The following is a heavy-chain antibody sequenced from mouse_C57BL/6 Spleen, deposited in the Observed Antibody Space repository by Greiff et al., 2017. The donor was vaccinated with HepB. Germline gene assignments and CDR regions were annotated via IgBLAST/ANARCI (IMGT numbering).Heavy chain of an antibody. CDR3: ARAEGLYYYAMDC. Sequence: QVQLQQSGAELVRPGASVKLSCKASGYTFTDYYINWVKQRPGQGLEWIARIYPGSGNTYYNEKFKGKATLTAEKSSSTAYMQLSSLTSDDSAVYFCARAEGLYYYAMDCWGQGASVTVSS. CDR2: IYPGSGNT. J-gene: IGHJ4*01. CDR1: GYTFTDYY. D-gene: IGHD1-1*01. V-gene: IGHV1-76*01.